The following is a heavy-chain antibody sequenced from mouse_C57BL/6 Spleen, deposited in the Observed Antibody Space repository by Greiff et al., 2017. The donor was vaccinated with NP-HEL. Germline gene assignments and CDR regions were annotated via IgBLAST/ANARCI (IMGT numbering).Heavy chain of an antibody. J-gene: IGHJ4*01. V-gene: IGHV2-6*03. CDR1: GFSLTSYG. D-gene: IGHD2-2*01. Sequence: VMLVESGPGLVAPSQSLSITCTVSGFSLTSYGVHWVRQPPGKGLEWLVVIWSDGSTTYNSALKSRLSISKDNSKSQVFLKMNSLQTDDTAMYYCARPSSTMVTSYAMDYWGQGTSVTVSS. CDR2: IWSDGST. CDR3: ARPSSTMVTSYAMDY.